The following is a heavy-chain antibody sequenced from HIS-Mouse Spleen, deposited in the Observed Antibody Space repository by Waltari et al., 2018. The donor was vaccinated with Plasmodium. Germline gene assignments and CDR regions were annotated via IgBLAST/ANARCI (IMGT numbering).Heavy chain of an antibody. Sequence: EVQLVESGGGLVQPGGYVRLSCAASGLPMSSYWMSWVRQAPGKGLEWVANIKQDGSEKYYVDSVKGRFTISRDNAKNSLYLQMNSLRAEDTAVYYCASSWYWYFDLWGRGTLVTVSS. D-gene: IGHD6-13*01. CDR3: ASSWYWYFDL. J-gene: IGHJ2*01. V-gene: IGHV3-7*01. CDR2: IKQDGSEK. CDR1: GLPMSSYW.